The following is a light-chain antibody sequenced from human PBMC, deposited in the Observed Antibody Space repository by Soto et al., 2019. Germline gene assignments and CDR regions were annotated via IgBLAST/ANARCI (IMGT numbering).Light chain of an antibody. Sequence: QSVLTQPVSVSVAPGQSITISCTITISVIGSYNSIAWYQQQPGKAPRVMIFGGTKRPSGSYNRFSGSKSGYTASLTISGLQAEDAADYVCFSYAGSSTWVFGGGTKVTVL. CDR3: FSYAGSSTWV. CDR1: ISVIGSYNS. V-gene: IGLV2-23*01. CDR2: GGT. J-gene: IGLJ3*02.